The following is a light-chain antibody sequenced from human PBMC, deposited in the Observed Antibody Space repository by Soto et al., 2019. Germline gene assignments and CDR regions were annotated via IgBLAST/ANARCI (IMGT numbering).Light chain of an antibody. J-gene: IGLJ3*02. CDR3: TSYTSSTTWV. CDR2: EVS. V-gene: IGLV2-14*01. CDR1: SSDVGGYNY. Sequence: QSALTQPASVSGSPGQSITISCTGTSSDVGGYNYVSWYQQQPGKAPKLMIYEVSNRPSGVSNRFSGSKSGSTASLTISGLQAGDEADYYCTSYTSSTTWVFGGGTKLTVL.